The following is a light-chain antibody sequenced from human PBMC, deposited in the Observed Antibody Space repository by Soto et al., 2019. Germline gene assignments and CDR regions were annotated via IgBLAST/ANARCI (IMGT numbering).Light chain of an antibody. J-gene: IGKJ1*01. Sequence: EIVFTQCPCTLSLCPGKRATLSCRASQSVTNNLAWYQQKPGQAPRLLIYGASTRTIAIPARFSGSGSGTDFTLTISSLQSEDFAVYYCQQYNNWPRTFGQGTKVDIK. CDR1: QSVTNN. CDR3: QQYNNWPRT. CDR2: GAS. V-gene: IGKV3-15*01.